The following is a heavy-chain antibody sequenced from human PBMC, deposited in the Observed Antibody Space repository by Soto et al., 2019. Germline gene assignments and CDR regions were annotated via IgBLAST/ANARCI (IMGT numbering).Heavy chain of an antibody. D-gene: IGHD3-22*01. Sequence: QVQLVESGGGVVQPGRCLRLSCAASGYTISSYAMHGVRQAPGKGLEWVAVISYDGSNKYYADSVKGRLTISRDNSKNTLYLQMNSLRAEDTAVYYCARDTDDSSGYYFDSWGQGTLVTVSS. V-gene: IGHV3-30-3*01. CDR2: ISYDGSNK. J-gene: IGHJ4*02. CDR1: GYTISSYA. CDR3: ARDTDDSSGYYFDS.